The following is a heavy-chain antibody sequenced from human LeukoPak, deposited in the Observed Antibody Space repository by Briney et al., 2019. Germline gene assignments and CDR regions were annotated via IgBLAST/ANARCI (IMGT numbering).Heavy chain of an antibody. CDR3: ARDGTYSYTY. CDR2: IWHDGNNK. Sequence: GGSLRLSCAASGFNFNDYGMHWVRQAPGKGLEWVAIIWHDGNNKYYADSVRGRFTISRDNSRNILYLEMNSLRADDTAIYYCARDGTYSYTYWGQGALVIVSS. D-gene: IGHD5-18*01. CDR1: GFNFNDYG. J-gene: IGHJ4*02. V-gene: IGHV3-33*01.